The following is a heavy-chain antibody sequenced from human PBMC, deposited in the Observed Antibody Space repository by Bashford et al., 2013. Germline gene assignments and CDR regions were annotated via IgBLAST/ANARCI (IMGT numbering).Heavy chain of an antibody. J-gene: IGHJ3*02. CDR2: SITVGAP. CDR3: ARDYYDSSGYFDAFDI. D-gene: IGHD3-22*01. CDR1: GGSISSYY. V-gene: IGHV4-59*12. Sequence: SETLSLTCTVSGGSISSYYWSWIRQPQGRDWSGLGISITVGAPTTTLLKSRVTISVDTSKNQFSLKLRSVTAADTAVYYCARDYYDSSGYFDAFDIWGQGTMVTVSS.